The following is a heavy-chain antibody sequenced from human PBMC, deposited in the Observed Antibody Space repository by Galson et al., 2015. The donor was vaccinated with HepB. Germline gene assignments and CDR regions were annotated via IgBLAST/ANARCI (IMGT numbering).Heavy chain of an antibody. D-gene: IGHD2-8*01. CDR1: GYNFIDFY. CDR3: AQGNGPSGGGAWDG. V-gene: IGHV1-2*06. J-gene: IGHJ6*02. CDR2: INHKSGGT. Sequence: VKVSCKASGYNFIDFYIHWVRQAPGQGFEWMGRINHKSGGTDYARKFQGRVTMTRDTSITTAFLELSSLTPDDTALYYCAQGNGPSGGGAWDGWGQGTTVTGSS.